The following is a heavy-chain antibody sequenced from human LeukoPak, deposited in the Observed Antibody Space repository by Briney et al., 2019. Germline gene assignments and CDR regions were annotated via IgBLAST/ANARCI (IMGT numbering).Heavy chain of an antibody. D-gene: IGHD2-2*01. Sequence: PGGSLRLSCAASGFTFSTYAMSWVRQGPGKGLEWVSSISGSGGSTYYADSVKGRFTISRDNSKNTLYLQMNSLRAEDTAVYYCAAAPRPATPLLPVDYWGQGTLVTVSS. J-gene: IGHJ4*02. CDR1: GFTFSTYA. V-gene: IGHV3-23*01. CDR2: ISGSGGST. CDR3: AAAPRPATPLLPVDY.